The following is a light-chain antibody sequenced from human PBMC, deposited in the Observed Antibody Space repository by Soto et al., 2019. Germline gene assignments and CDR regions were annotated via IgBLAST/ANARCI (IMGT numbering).Light chain of an antibody. CDR1: QTIDSW. J-gene: IGKJ5*01. Sequence: DIQMTQSPSTLSASVGDRVTITCRASQTIDSWLAWYQQRPGKPPNLLIYKASTLASGVPSRFSGSGSGTEFTLTINSLQPDDFATYYCQQYHIYSGTFGQGTRLEI. CDR2: KAS. V-gene: IGKV1-5*03. CDR3: QQYHIYSGT.